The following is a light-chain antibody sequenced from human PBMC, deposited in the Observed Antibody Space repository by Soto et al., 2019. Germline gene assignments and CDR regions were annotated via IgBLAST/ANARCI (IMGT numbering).Light chain of an antibody. V-gene: IGKV3-11*01. CDR3: PHRSNWPLIK. J-gene: IGKJ5*01. CDR1: QSVSSY. Sequence: LAQSPEPLSLSPGERATLSCRASQSVSSYLAWYQRKPGQAPRLLIYDASNRATGIPARFSGSGSGTDFTLTLSSLEIEDFAVYYCPHRSNWPLIKFGQVTILEIK. CDR2: DAS.